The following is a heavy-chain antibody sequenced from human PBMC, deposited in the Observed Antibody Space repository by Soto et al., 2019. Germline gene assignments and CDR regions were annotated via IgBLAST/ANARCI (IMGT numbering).Heavy chain of an antibody. D-gene: IGHD2-15*01. CDR3: AKDGTTGGIHYYGMDV. CDR2: IGRGGDT. Sequence: PGWSLRLSCEFSVFTFTSYGMNWVRQAPDKGLEWVSTIGRGGDTFYADSVKGRFTISRDNSKNTLFLQMNSLRAEDTALYFCAKDGTTGGIHYYGMDVWGQGTTVTVS. CDR1: VFTFTSYG. V-gene: IGHV3-23*01. J-gene: IGHJ6*02.